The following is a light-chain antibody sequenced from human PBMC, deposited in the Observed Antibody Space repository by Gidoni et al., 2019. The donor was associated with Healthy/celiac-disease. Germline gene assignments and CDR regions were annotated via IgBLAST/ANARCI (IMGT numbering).Light chain of an antibody. Sequence: EIVLTQSPGTLSLSPGERATLSCRASQSVSSSYLAWYQQKPGQAPMLLIYGASSSATGIPDRFSGSGSGTDFTLTISRLEPEDFAVYYCQQYGSSLTWTFGQGTQVEIK. J-gene: IGKJ1*01. CDR3: QQYGSSLTWT. CDR1: QSVSSSY. V-gene: IGKV3-20*01. CDR2: GAS.